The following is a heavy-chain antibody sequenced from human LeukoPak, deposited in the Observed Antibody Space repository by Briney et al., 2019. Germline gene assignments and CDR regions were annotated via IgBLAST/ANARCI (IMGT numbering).Heavy chain of an antibody. CDR3: AREYIDLTLVDHDWGSYIDY. J-gene: IGHJ4*02. D-gene: IGHD3-16*01. CDR2: LNTNTGNP. V-gene: IGHV7-4-1*02. Sequence: ASVKVSCKDSEYSFTNYAMNWVRQAPGQGLEWMGWLNTNTGNPAYAQGFTGRFVFSLDTSVSTAYLQISSLEAEDTAVYYCAREYIDLTLVDHDWGSYIDYWGQGTLVTVSS. CDR1: EYSFTNYA.